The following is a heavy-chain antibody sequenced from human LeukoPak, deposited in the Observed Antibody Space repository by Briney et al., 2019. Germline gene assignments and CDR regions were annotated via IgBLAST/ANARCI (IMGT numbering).Heavy chain of an antibody. CDR3: ARSTMGATSFDY. CDR1: GGSISSYY. J-gene: IGHJ4*02. V-gene: IGHV4-59*01. D-gene: IGHD1-26*01. Sequence: SETLSLTCTVSGGSISSYYWSWIRQPPGKGLEWIGYIYYSGSTNYNPSLKSRVTISVDTSKNRFSLKLSSVTAADTAVYYCARSTMGATSFDYWGQGTLVTVSS. CDR2: IYYSGST.